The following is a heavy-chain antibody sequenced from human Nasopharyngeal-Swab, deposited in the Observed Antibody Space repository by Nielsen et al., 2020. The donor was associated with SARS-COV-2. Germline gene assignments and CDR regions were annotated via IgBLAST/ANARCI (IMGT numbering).Heavy chain of an antibody. CDR1: GFTFSSYW. CDR3: ARDGIAVAGTYYYYSMDV. J-gene: IGHJ6*02. CDR2: IKQDGSEK. Sequence: GESLKISCAASGFTFSSYWMSWVRQAPGKGLEWVANIKQDGSEKYYVDSVKGRFTISRDNAKNSLYLQMNSLRAEDTAVYYCARDGIAVAGTYYYYSMDVWGQGTTVTVSS. D-gene: IGHD6-19*01. V-gene: IGHV3-7*01.